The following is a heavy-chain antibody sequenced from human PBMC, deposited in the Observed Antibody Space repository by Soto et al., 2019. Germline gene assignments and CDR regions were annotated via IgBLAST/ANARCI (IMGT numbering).Heavy chain of an antibody. V-gene: IGHV4-59*01. Sequence: SDTLSLTCTVSGGSISSYYWSWIRQPPGKGLEWIGYIYYSGSTNYNPSLKSRVTISVDTSKNQFSLKLSSVTAADTAVYYCARDDILTGYSRYYGMDVWGQGTTVTVSS. CDR3: ARDDILTGYSRYYGMDV. CDR1: GGSISSYY. J-gene: IGHJ6*02. CDR2: IYYSGST. D-gene: IGHD3-9*01.